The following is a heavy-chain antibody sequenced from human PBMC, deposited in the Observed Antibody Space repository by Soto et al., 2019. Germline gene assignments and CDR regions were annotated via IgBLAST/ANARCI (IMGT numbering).Heavy chain of an antibody. CDR2: ISGSGGST. V-gene: IGHV3-23*01. J-gene: IGHJ3*02. D-gene: IGHD3-9*01. Sequence: GGSLRLSCAASGFTFSSYAMSWVRPAPGKGLEWVSAISGSGGSTYYADSVKGRFTISRDNSKNTLYLQMNSLRAEDTAVYYCAKDPYYDILTGYFSNDAFDIWGQGTMVTVSS. CDR1: GFTFSSYA. CDR3: AKDPYYDILTGYFSNDAFDI.